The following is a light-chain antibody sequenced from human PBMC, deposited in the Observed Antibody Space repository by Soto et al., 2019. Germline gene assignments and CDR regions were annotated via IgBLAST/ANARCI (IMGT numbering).Light chain of an antibody. V-gene: IGLV2-11*01. Sequence: QSVLTQPRSVSGSPGQSVTISCTGTNSDVGGYNYVSWYQQYPGKAPKLMISGVSERPSGVPDRFSGSKSGNTASLTISGLQHEDEADSSCCSYVDTDTWVFGGGTKVTVL. CDR3: CSYVDTDTWV. CDR2: GVS. CDR1: NSDVGGYNY. J-gene: IGLJ3*02.